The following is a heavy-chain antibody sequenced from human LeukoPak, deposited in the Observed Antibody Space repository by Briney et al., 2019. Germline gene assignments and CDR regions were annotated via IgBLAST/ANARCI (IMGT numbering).Heavy chain of an antibody. Sequence: SQTLSLTCTVSGGSISSGGYYWSWIRQPPGKGLEWIGYIYHSGSTYYNPSLKSRVTISVDRSKNQFSLKLSSVTAADTAVYYCASGSLLDYYDSSGYFAFDIWGQGTMVTVSS. CDR2: IYHSGST. V-gene: IGHV4-30-2*01. CDR3: ASGSLLDYYDSSGYFAFDI. D-gene: IGHD3-22*01. CDR1: GGSISSGGYY. J-gene: IGHJ3*02.